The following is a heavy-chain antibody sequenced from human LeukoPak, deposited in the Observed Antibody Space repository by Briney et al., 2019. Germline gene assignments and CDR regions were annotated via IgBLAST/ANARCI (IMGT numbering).Heavy chain of an antibody. Sequence: ASVKVSCKASGYTFTSYDINWVRQATGQGLERMGWMNPNSGNTGYAQKFQGRVTITRNTSISTAYMELSSLRSEDTAVYYCARARANSDFDYWGQGTLVTVSS. J-gene: IGHJ4*02. CDR3: ARARANSDFDY. CDR1: GYTFTSYD. CDR2: MNPNSGNT. V-gene: IGHV1-8*03. D-gene: IGHD1-26*01.